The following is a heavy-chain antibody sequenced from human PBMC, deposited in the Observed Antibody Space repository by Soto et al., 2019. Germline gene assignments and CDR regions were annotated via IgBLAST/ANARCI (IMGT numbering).Heavy chain of an antibody. CDR1: GGSISSGGYY. CDR3: ARGRYEAKTHKYDFWSGYYSAEYFQH. Sequence: QVQLQESGPGLVKPSQTLSLTCTVSGGSISSGGYYWSWIRQHPGKGLEWIGYIYYSGSTYYNPSLKSRVTISVETSKNQFSLKLSSVTAADTAVYYCARGRYEAKTHKYDFWSGYYSAEYFQHWGQGTLVTVSS. D-gene: IGHD3-3*01. CDR2: IYYSGST. V-gene: IGHV4-31*03. J-gene: IGHJ1*01.